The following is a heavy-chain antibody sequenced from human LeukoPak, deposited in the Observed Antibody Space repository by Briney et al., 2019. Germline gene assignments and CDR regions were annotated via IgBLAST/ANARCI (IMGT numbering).Heavy chain of an antibody. CDR2: INHSGST. J-gene: IGHJ4*02. CDR1: GGSFSGYY. Sequence: PSETLSLTCAVYGGSFSGYYWSWIRQPPGKGLEWIGEINHSGSTNYNPSLKSRVTISVDTSKNQFSLKLSSVTAADTAVYYCARTGAPSRPGFDYWGQGTLVTVSS. D-gene: IGHD1-14*01. CDR3: ARTGAPSRPGFDY. V-gene: IGHV4-34*01.